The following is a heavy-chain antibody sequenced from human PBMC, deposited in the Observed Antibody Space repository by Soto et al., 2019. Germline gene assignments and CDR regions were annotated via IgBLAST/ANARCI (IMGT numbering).Heavy chain of an antibody. CDR1: GFTFSSYA. J-gene: IGHJ3*02. D-gene: IGHD2-2*01. Sequence: GGSLRLSCAASGFTFSSYAMSWVRQAPGKGLEWVSAISGSGGSTYYADSVKGRFTISRDNSKNTLYLQMNSLRAEDTAVYYCAKDRRDSRVSAAALDAFAIWCPWTMVSVSS. CDR3: AKDRRDSRVSAAALDAFAI. V-gene: IGHV3-23*01. CDR2: ISGSGGST.